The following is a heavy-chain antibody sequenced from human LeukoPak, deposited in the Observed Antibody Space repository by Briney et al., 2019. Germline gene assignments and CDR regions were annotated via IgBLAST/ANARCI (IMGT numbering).Heavy chain of an antibody. D-gene: IGHD3-16*01. CDR1: GYKFRSYD. V-gene: IGHV1-18*01. Sequence: ASVKDSCKDSGYKFRSYDIIWVRHAPGQGLECMGWIIPDNGYTNSAHTIQGRVTMTADTSTSTAYMELRSLRSDDTAVYYCARYNGYDWGYLDYWGQGTLVTVYS. J-gene: IGHJ4*02. CDR2: IIPDNGYT. CDR3: ARYNGYDWGYLDY.